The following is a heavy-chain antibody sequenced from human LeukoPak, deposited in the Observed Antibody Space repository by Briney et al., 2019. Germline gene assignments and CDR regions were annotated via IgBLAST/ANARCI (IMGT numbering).Heavy chain of an antibody. J-gene: IGHJ4*02. V-gene: IGHV3-48*01. CDR2: ISSSSSTI. Sequence: PGGSLRLSCAASGFTFSSYSMNWVRQAPGKGLEWVSYISSSSSTIYYADFVKGRFTISRDNAKNSLYLQMNSLRAEGTAVYYCARGQWELAFDYWGQGTLVAVSS. CDR3: ARGQWELAFDY. D-gene: IGHD1-26*01. CDR1: GFTFSSYS.